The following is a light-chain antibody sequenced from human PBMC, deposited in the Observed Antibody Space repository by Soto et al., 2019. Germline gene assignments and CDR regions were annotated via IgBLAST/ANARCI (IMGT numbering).Light chain of an antibody. CDR1: QGISTN. CDR3: LQANRVPLS. V-gene: IGKV1-12*01. Sequence: DIQITQSPSSVSASVGDRVTITCRSSQGISTNLAWYQQKPGKAPKLLIYAASSLQSGVPPRFSGSGSGTDFTLTISSLQPEDFAIYYCLQANRVPLSLGQGTRLEIK. CDR2: AAS. J-gene: IGKJ5*01.